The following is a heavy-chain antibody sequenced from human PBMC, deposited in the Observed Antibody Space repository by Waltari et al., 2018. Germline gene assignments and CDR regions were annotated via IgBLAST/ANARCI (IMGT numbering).Heavy chain of an antibody. J-gene: IGHJ3*02. CDR2: IYTSGST. CDR1: GGSISSYY. CDR3: ARAMDTAMDDAFDI. Sequence: QVQLQESGPGLVKPSETLSLTCTVSGGSISSYYWSWIRQPAGKGLEWIGRIYTSGSTNYNPSLKSRVTMSVDTSNNQFSLKLSSVTAADTAVYYCARAMDTAMDDAFDIWGQGTMVTVSS. D-gene: IGHD5-18*01. V-gene: IGHV4-4*07.